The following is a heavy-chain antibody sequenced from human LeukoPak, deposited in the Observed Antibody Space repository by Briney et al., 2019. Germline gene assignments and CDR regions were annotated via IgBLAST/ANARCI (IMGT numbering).Heavy chain of an antibody. CDR1: GGSISSGGYY. CDR3: ARYYDFWSGYYTFDY. D-gene: IGHD3-3*01. V-gene: IGHV4-61*08. J-gene: IGHJ4*02. Sequence: PSQTLSLTCTVSGGSISSGGYYWSWIRQPPGKGLEWIGYIYYSGSTNYNPSLKSRVTISVDTSKNQFSLKLSSVTAADTAVYYCARYYDFWSGYYTFDYWGQGTLVTVSS. CDR2: IYYSGST.